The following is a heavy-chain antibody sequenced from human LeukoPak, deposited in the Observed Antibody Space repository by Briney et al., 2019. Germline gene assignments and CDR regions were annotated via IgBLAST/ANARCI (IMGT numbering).Heavy chain of an antibody. V-gene: IGHV4-34*01. CDR1: GGSFSGYY. CDR3: ARGLLILYCSSTSCYAERGPPTIHYFDY. CDR2: INHSGST. J-gene: IGHJ4*02. D-gene: IGHD2-2*01. Sequence: SETLSLTCAVYGGSFSGYYWSWIRQPPGKGLEWIGEINHSGSTNYNPSLKSRVTISVDTSKNQFSLKLSSVTAADTAVYYCARGLLILYCSSTSCYAERGPPTIHYFDYWGQGTLVTVSS.